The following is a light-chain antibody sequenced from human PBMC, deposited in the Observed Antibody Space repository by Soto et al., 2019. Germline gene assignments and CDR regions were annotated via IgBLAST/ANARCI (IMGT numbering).Light chain of an antibody. J-gene: IGKJ1*01. V-gene: IGKV3-20*01. CDR3: QQYRNSRT. CDR2: AAS. Sequence: EIVLTQSPGTLSLSPGERAALSCRASQSVGGDSLAWYQQKPGQAPRLLIYAASSRATGIPDRFSGSGSGTDFTLTISRLEPEDCAVYYCQQYRNSRTFGQGTKVEIK. CDR1: QSVGGDS.